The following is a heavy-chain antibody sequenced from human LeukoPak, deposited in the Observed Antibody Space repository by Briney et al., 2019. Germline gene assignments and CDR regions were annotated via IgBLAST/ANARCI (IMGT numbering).Heavy chain of an antibody. CDR2: IIPILGIA. Sequence: SVKVSCKASGGTFSSYAISWVRQAPGQGLEWMGRIIPILGIANYAQKFQGRVTITADKSTSTAYMELSSLRSEDTAVYYCARDNLWELTREVDWFDPWGQGTLVSVSS. J-gene: IGHJ5*02. D-gene: IGHD1-26*01. V-gene: IGHV1-69*04. CDR1: GGTFSSYA. CDR3: ARDNLWELTREVDWFDP.